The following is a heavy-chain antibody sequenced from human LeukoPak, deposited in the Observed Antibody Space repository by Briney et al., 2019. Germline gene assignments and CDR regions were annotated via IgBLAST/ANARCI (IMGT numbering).Heavy chain of an antibody. CDR1: GYTFTGYY. Sequence: ASVKVSCKASGYTFTGYYMHWVRQAPGQGLEWMGWTNPNSGGTNYAQKFQGWVTMTRDTSISTAYMELSRLRSDDTAVYYCARDGDTAMVVRMSGFDYWGQGTLVTVSS. CDR3: ARDGDTAMVVRMSGFDY. CDR2: TNPNSGGT. D-gene: IGHD5-18*01. J-gene: IGHJ4*02. V-gene: IGHV1-2*04.